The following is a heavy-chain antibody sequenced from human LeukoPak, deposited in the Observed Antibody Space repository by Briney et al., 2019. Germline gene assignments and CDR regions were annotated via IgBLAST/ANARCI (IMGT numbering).Heavy chain of an antibody. CDR1: GFTFSSYS. D-gene: IGHD3-10*01. Sequence: GGSLRLSCAASGFTFSSYSMNWVRQAPGKGLEWVSYISSSSSTIYYADSVKGRFTISRDNAKNSLYLQMNSLRAEDTAVYYCARGRGDYYFDYWGQGTLVTVSS. CDR3: ARGRGDYYFDY. V-gene: IGHV3-48*04. CDR2: ISSSSSTI. J-gene: IGHJ4*02.